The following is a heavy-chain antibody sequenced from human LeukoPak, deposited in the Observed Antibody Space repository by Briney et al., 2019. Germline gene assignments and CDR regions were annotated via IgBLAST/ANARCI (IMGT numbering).Heavy chain of an antibody. D-gene: IGHD3-3*01. V-gene: IGHV4-59*11. CDR3: ARVLSSGYYIYFDY. Sequence: SETLSLTCSVSGGSFSSHYWSWIRQPPGKGLEWIGNIYYSGSTNYNPSLKSRVTISVDMSKNQFSLKLSSVTAAGTAVHYCARVLSSGYYIYFDYWGQGSLVTVSS. CDR1: GGSFSSHY. J-gene: IGHJ4*02. CDR2: IYYSGST.